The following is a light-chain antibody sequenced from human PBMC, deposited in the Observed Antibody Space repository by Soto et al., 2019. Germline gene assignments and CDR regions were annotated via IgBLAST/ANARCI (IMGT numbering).Light chain of an antibody. CDR1: QSISTY. V-gene: IGKV1-39*02. Sequence: DIQMTQSPSSLSASVGDRVTITCRASQSISTYLSWYQQKPGKAPKLLIYGASSLQSGVPSRFSGSGSGTDFSLTISGLQPEDFAVYYCQLYGGSPKTFGQGTKVEIK. CDR3: QLYGGSPKT. CDR2: GAS. J-gene: IGKJ1*01.